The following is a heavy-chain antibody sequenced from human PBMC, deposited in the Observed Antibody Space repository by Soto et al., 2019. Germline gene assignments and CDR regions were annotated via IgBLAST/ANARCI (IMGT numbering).Heavy chain of an antibody. V-gene: IGHV1-69*08. J-gene: IGHJ4*02. CDR2: IIPILGIA. Sequence: QVQLVQSGAEVKKPGSSVKVSCKASGGTFSSYTISWVRQAPGQGLEWMGRIIPILGIANYAQKFQGRVTITADKSTSTAYMELSSLRSEDTAVYYCARDRDYYGSGSYFDWGQGTLVTVSS. CDR1: GGTFSSYT. D-gene: IGHD3-10*01. CDR3: ARDRDYYGSGSYFD.